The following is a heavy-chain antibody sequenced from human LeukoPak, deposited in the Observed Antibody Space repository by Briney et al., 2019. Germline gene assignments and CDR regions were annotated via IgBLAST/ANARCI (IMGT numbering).Heavy chain of an antibody. D-gene: IGHD3-3*01. CDR3: ARFFSRRRSGYYYRLWDWYFDL. J-gene: IGHJ2*01. CDR2: IYTSGST. Sequence: SETLSLTCTVSGDSISSGNYYWSWVRQPAGKGLEWIGRIYTSGSTDYNPSLRSRVTILVDTSKNQFSLELSSVTAADTAVYFCARFFSRRRSGYYYRLWDWYFDLWGRGTLVTVSS. V-gene: IGHV4-61*02. CDR1: GDSISSGNYY.